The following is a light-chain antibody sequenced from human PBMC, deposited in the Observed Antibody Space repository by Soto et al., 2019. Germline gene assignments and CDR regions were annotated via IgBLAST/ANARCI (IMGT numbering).Light chain of an antibody. V-gene: IGKV3-11*01. CDR3: QQRSNWPPEYT. J-gene: IGKJ2*01. CDR2: DAS. Sequence: EIVLTQSPATLSLSPGERATLSCRASQSISSYLTWYQQKPGQAPRLLIYDASNRATGIPARFSGSGSGTDFLLTISSLEPEDFAVYYWQQRSNWPPEYTFGQGTKLEIK. CDR1: QSISSY.